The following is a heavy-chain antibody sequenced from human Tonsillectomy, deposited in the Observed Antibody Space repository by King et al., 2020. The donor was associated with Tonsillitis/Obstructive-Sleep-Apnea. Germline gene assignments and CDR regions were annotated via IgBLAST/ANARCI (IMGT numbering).Heavy chain of an antibody. V-gene: IGHV5-10-1*01. J-gene: IGHJ4*02. CDR2: IDPSDSFT. D-gene: IGHD6-13*01. CDR3: ARGGILSAGAPDF. CDR1: GYSFTSYW. Sequence: QLVQSGVEVKKPGESLRISCKGSGYSFTSYWISWVRQMPGKGLEWMGRIDPSDSFTNSSPSFQGHVTIPAYKSISTAYLQWSSLKASDTAMYYCARGGILSAGAPDFWGQGTLVTVSS.